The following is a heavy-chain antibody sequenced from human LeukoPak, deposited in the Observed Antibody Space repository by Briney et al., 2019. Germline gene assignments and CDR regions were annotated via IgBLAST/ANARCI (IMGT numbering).Heavy chain of an antibody. V-gene: IGHV1-69*04. CDR3: ARAAAGYCSSTSCSYGMDV. D-gene: IGHD2-2*01. Sequence: SVKVSCKASGGTFSSYAISWVRQAPGQGLEWMGRIIPILGIANYAQKFQGRVTITADKSTSTAYMELSSLRSEDTAVYYCARAAAGYCSSTSCSYGMDVWGQGTTVTVSS. J-gene: IGHJ6*02. CDR1: GGTFSSYA. CDR2: IIPILGIA.